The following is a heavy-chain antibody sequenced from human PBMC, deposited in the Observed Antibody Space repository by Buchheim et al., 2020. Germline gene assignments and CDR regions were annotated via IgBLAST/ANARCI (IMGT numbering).Heavy chain of an antibody. Sequence: QVQLVESGGGVVQPGRSLRLSCAASGFTFSSYAMHWVRQAPGKGLEWVAVISYDGSNKYYADSVKGRFTISRDTSKNTLYLQMNSLRAEDTAVYYCARCQGCSGGSCPPDYWGQGTL. J-gene: IGHJ4*02. D-gene: IGHD2-15*01. CDR2: ISYDGSNK. CDR3: ARCQGCSGGSCPPDY. CDR1: GFTFSSYA. V-gene: IGHV3-30*04.